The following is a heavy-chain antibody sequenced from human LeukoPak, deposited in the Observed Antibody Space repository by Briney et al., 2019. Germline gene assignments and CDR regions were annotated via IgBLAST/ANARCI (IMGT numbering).Heavy chain of an antibody. CDR3: ARDGYCSGGSCYSLLHYFDY. J-gene: IGHJ4*02. CDR1: GGSISDYY. CDR2: IYYTGST. D-gene: IGHD2-15*01. V-gene: IGHV4-59*12. Sequence: SETLSLTCTVSGGSISDYYWSWIRQPPGKGLEWIGYIYYTGSTNYNPSLKSRVTMSVDTSKNQFSLKLSSVTAADTAVYYCARDGYCSGGSCYSLLHYFDYWGQGTLVTVSS.